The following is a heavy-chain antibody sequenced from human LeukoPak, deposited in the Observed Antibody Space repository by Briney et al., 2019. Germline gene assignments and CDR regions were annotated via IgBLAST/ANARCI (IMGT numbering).Heavy chain of an antibody. Sequence: SETLSLTCTVSGGYVSSYYWSWIRQPPGKGLEWIGYIYYSGSTNYNPSLKSRVTISVDTSKNQFSLKLSSVTAADTALYYCARGSYYYDSSGYYAFDIWGQGTMVTVSS. J-gene: IGHJ3*02. D-gene: IGHD3-22*01. CDR2: IYYSGST. CDR1: GGYVSSYY. CDR3: ARGSYYYDSSGYYAFDI. V-gene: IGHV4-59*08.